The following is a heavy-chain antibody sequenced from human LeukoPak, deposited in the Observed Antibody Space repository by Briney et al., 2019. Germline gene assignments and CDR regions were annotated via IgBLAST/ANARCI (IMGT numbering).Heavy chain of an antibody. CDR1: GFTFSSYG. Sequence: GGSLRLSCAASGFTFSSYGMSWVRQAPGKGLEWVSAISGSGGSTYYADSVKGRFTISRDNSKNTLYLQMNSLRAEDTAVYYCARAADYYYYDSTGYYMDVWGKGTTVTVSS. CDR2: ISGSGGST. J-gene: IGHJ6*03. CDR3: ARAADYYYYDSTGYYMDV. D-gene: IGHD3-22*01. V-gene: IGHV3-23*01.